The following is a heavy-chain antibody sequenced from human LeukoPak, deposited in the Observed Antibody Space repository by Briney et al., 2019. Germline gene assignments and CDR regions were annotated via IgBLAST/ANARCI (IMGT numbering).Heavy chain of an antibody. V-gene: IGHV1-69*13. D-gene: IGHD3-22*01. J-gene: IGHJ3*02. CDR3: ARGRDTYYYDSSGAFDI. Sequence: GASVKVSCKASGGTFSSYAISWVRQAPGQGLEWMGGIIPIFGTANYAQKFQGRVTITADESTSTAYMELSSLRSEDTAMYYCARGRDTYYYDSSGAFDIWGQGTMVTVSS. CDR2: IIPIFGTA. CDR1: GGTFSSYA.